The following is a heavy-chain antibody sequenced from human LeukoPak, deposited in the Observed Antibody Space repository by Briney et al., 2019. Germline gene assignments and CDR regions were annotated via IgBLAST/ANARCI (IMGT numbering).Heavy chain of an antibody. CDR1: GGSFSGYY. V-gene: IGHV4-34*01. J-gene: IGHJ4*02. CDR2: INHSGST. CDR3: ARSIITSRSVDY. D-gene: IGHD3-3*01. Sequence: SETLSLTCAVYGGSFSGYYWSWIRQPPGKGVEWIGEINHSGSTNYNPSLKSRVTISVDTSKNQFSLKLSSVTAADTAVYYCARSIITSRSVDYWGQGTLVTVSS.